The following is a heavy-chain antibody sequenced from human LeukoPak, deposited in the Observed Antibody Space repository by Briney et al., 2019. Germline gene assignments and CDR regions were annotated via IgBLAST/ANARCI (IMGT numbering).Heavy chain of an antibody. V-gene: IGHV4-38-2*02. CDR3: AVKLAAAADFDY. Sequence: SETLSLTCTVSGYSISSGYYWGWIRQPPGKGLEWIGSIYHSGSTYYNPSLKSRVTISVDTSKNQFSLKLSSVTAADTAVYYCAVKLAAAADFDYWGQGTLVTVSS. CDR2: IYHSGST. J-gene: IGHJ4*02. D-gene: IGHD6-13*01. CDR1: GYSISSGYY.